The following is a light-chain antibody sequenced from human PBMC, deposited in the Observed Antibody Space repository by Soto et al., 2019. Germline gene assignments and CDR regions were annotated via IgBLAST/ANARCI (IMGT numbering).Light chain of an antibody. Sequence: QSVLTQPPSASGTPGQRVTISCSGSSSNLGSETVTWYQQLPGTAPKVLIYSNSQRPSGVPDRFSASKSGTSASLAISGLQSEDEADYYCAAWDGRLNDYVLGPGTKLTVL. CDR3: AAWDGRLNDYV. CDR2: SNS. CDR1: SSNLGSET. V-gene: IGLV1-44*01. J-gene: IGLJ1*01.